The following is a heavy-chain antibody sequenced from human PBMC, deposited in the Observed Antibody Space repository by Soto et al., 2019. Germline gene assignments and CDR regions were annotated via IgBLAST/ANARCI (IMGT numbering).Heavy chain of an antibody. J-gene: IGHJ5*02. CDR3: AASHRDPYYDFWSGPSP. Sequence: GASVKGPCKDSGITISNSALPWVRPAPGQILEWIGWIVAGSGNTNYAQKFQERVTITRDMSTSTAYMELSSLRSEDTAVYYCAASHRDPYYDFWSGPSPWGQGTLVTVSS. D-gene: IGHD3-3*01. CDR2: IVAGSGNT. CDR1: GITISNSA. V-gene: IGHV1-58*01.